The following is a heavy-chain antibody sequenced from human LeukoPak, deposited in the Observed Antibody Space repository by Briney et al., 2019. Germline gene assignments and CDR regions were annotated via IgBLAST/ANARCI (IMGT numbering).Heavy chain of an antibody. Sequence: ASVKVSCKASGGTFSSYAISWVRQAPGQGLEWMGGIIPIFGTANYAQKFQGRVTITADESTSTAYMELSSLRSEDTAVYYCAREGLGYFDWLLFFWGQGTLVTVSS. V-gene: IGHV1-69*13. D-gene: IGHD3-9*01. CDR1: GGTFSSYA. CDR3: AREGLGYFDWLLFF. CDR2: IIPIFGTA. J-gene: IGHJ4*02.